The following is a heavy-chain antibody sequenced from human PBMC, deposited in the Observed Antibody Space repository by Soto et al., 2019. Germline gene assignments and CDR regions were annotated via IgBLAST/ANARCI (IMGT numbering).Heavy chain of an antibody. CDR2: IYHSGTT. CDR3: AQRHSALGLGAYFEP. Sequence: QLQLQESGSGLVKPSQTLSLTCAVSGGSISSGNYYWSWIRQPPGKGLEWIGFIYHSGTTYYNPSLQNRVTLSADRSGNQFSLRLSSVNAADPAVYFCAQRHSALGLGAYFEPWGQGTLLTVSS. J-gene: IGHJ4*02. CDR1: GGSISSGNYY. D-gene: IGHD3-16*01. V-gene: IGHV4-30-2*01.